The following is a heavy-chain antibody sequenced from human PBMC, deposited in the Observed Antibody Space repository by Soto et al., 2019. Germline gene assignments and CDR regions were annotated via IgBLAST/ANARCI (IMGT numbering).Heavy chain of an antibody. CDR3: AKNGQPPYYYYGLDV. CDR2: ISGYNGDT. J-gene: IGHJ6*02. CDR1: GYTFTSYG. Sequence: ASVKVSCKASGYTFTSYGISWVRQAPGQGLEWMGWISGYNGDTNYAQKFQGRVSMTIETSTGTAYMELRSLTSDDTAVYYCAKNGQPPYYYYGLDVWG. V-gene: IGHV1-18*01. D-gene: IGHD2-8*01.